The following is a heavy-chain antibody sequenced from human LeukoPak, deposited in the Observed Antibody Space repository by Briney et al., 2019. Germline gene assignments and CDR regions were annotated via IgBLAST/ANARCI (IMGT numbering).Heavy chain of an antibody. CDR3: ARDRGYVSASPCDY. D-gene: IGHD5-12*01. CDR1: GYTFTTYG. Sequence: ASVKVSCKASGYTFTTYGISWVRQAPGRGLEWMGWISTYSAITNYAQKLQGRVTMTTDTSTSTSYMELRSLRSDGTAVYYCARDRGYVSASPCDYWGQGTLVTVSS. J-gene: IGHJ4*02. V-gene: IGHV1-18*01. CDR2: ISTYSAIT.